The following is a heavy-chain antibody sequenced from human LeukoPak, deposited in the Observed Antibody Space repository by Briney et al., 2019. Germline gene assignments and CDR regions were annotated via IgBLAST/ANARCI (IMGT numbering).Heavy chain of an antibody. V-gene: IGHV1-2*06. CDR2: INPNSGGT. Sequence: ASVKVSCKASGYTFTGYYMHWVRQAPGQGLEWMGRINPNSGGTNYAQKFQGRATMTRDTSISTAYMELSRLRSGDTAVYYCASLYYYGSGSYQRRWFDPWGQGTLVTVSS. D-gene: IGHD3-10*01. CDR1: GYTFTGYY. J-gene: IGHJ5*02. CDR3: ASLYYYGSGSYQRRWFDP.